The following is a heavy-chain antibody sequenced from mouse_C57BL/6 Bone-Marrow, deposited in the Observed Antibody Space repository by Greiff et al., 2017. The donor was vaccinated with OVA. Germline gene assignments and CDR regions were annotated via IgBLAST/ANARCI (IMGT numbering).Heavy chain of an antibody. D-gene: IGHD2-1*01. V-gene: IGHV5-6*01. Sequence: EVQRVESGGDLVKPGGSLKLSCAASGFTFSSYGMSWVRQTPDKRLEWVATISSGGSYTYYPDSVKGRFTISRDNAKNTLYLQMSSLKSEDTAMYYCARRGDGNSYWYCDVWGTGATVTVSS. J-gene: IGHJ1*03. CDR2: ISSGGSYT. CDR3: ARRGDGNSYWYCDV. CDR1: GFTFSSYG.